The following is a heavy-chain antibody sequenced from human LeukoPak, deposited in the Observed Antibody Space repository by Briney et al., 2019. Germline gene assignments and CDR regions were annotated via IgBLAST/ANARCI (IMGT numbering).Heavy chain of an antibody. CDR3: AKRPLLRVGDWFDT. CDR2: ISGSGGST. D-gene: IGHD1-26*01. V-gene: IGHV3-23*01. J-gene: IGHJ5*02. CDR1: GFTFGSYG. Sequence: QAGGSLRLSCAASGFTFGSYGMSWVRQAPGKGLEWVSAISGSGGSTYYADSVKGRLTISRDNSKNPLHLHMNRLRAEDTAVYYCAKRPLLRVGDWFDTWGQGTLVTVSS.